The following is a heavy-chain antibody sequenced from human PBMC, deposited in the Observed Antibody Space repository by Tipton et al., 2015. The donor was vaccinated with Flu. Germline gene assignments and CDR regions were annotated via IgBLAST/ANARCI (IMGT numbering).Heavy chain of an antibody. J-gene: IGHJ4*02. CDR3: ARGSGSGRYVLFDL. CDR1: GGPMSSYY. D-gene: IGHD3-10*01. Sequence: GLVKPSETLSLICTVSGGPMSSYYWSWIRQPAGKGLEWMGRIYKGGSAKYNSSLKSRVTMSLDTSKNQFSLKLSSVTAADTALYFCARGSGSGRYVLFDLWGQGTLVTVSS. V-gene: IGHV4-4*07. CDR2: IYKGGSA.